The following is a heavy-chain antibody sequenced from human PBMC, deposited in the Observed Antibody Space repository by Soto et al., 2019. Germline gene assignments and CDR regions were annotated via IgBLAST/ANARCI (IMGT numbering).Heavy chain of an antibody. Sequence: SETLSLTCTVSGGSISSGGYYWSWIRQHPGKGLEWIGYIYYSGSTYYNPSLKSRVTISVDTSKNQFSLMLSSVTAADTAVYYCARAHLGYDAFDIWGQGTMVTVSS. J-gene: IGHJ3*02. V-gene: IGHV4-31*03. D-gene: IGHD3-22*01. CDR3: ARAHLGYDAFDI. CDR2: IYYSGST. CDR1: GGSISSGGYY.